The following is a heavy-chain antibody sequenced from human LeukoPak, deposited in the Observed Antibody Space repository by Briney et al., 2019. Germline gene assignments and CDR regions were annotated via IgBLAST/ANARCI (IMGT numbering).Heavy chain of an antibody. J-gene: IGHJ4*02. CDR1: GFTFSSYG. CDR2: IWYDGSNK. D-gene: IGHD3-22*01. CDR3: ARDEAEYYYDSSGPLDY. Sequence: GGSLRLSCAASGFTFSSYGMHWVRQAPGKGLEWVAVIWYDGSNKYYADSVKGRFTISRDNSKNTLYLQVNSLRAEDTAVYYCARDEAEYYYDSSGPLDYWGQGTLVTVSS. V-gene: IGHV3-33*01.